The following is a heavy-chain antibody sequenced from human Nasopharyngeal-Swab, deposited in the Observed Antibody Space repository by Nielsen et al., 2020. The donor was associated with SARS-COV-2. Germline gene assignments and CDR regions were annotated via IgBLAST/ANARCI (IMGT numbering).Heavy chain of an antibody. CDR1: GGTFSSYA. CDR3: ARSFLGTSDAFDI. D-gene: IGHD7-27*01. J-gene: IGHJ3*02. CDR2: IIPIFGTA. Sequence: SVKVSCKASGGTFSSYAISWVRQAPGQGLEWMGGIIPIFGTANYAQKFQGRVTITADESTSTAYMELSSLRSEDTAVYYCARSFLGTSDAFDIWGQGTMVTVSS. V-gene: IGHV1-69*13.